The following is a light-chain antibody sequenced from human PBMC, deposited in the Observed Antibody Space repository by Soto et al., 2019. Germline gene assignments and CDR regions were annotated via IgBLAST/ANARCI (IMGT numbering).Light chain of an antibody. CDR2: GTS. V-gene: IGKV3-15*01. J-gene: IGKJ1*01. Sequence: EIVLTQSPATLSSFPGDRVTLSCRASQSVSSNLAWYQQKPGQAPRLLIYGTSTRATGIPARFSGSGYGTEFTLTISSLQSEDFAVYYCQQYNNWPPWTFGQGTKVDIK. CDR1: QSVSSN. CDR3: QQYNNWPPWT.